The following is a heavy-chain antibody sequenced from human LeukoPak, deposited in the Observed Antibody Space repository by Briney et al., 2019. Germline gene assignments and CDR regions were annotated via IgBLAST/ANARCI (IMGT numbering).Heavy chain of an antibody. Sequence: SETLSLTCTVSGRSISSYYCSCIRQPAGKRLDWIGRVYTSGSTNYNPSLKSRVTMSVDTSKKQFSLKLSSVTAADTAVYYCARDGVIAGPDIWGQGTMVTVSS. D-gene: IGHD3-22*01. CDR2: VYTSGST. CDR3: ARDGVIAGPDI. V-gene: IGHV4-4*07. CDR1: GRSISSYY. J-gene: IGHJ3*02.